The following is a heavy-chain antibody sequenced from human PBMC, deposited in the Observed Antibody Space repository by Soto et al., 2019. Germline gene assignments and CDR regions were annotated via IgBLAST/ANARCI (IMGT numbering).Heavy chain of an antibody. D-gene: IGHD6-13*01. Sequence: QVQLVQSGAEVKKPGSSVKVSCKASGGTFSSYTISWVRQAPGQGLEWMGRIIPILGIANYAQKFQGRVTITADKSTSTAYMELSSLRSEDTAVSYYASGLGMAAAGSFDHWGQGTLVTVSS. CDR2: IIPILGIA. CDR3: ASGLGMAAAGSFDH. J-gene: IGHJ4*02. V-gene: IGHV1-69*02. CDR1: GGTFSSYT.